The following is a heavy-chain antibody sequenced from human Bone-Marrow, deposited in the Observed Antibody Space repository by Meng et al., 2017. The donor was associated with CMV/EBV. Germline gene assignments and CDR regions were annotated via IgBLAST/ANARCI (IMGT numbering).Heavy chain of an antibody. CDR1: GGTFSSYA. CDR3: ARDPDGSNWFDP. CDR2: IIPNSGGT. V-gene: IGHV1-2*02. D-gene: IGHD1-26*01. Sequence: ASVKVSCKASGGTFSSYAISWVRQAPGQGLEWMGGIIPNSGGTNYAQKFQGRVTMTRDTSISTAYMELSRLRSDDTAVYYCARDPDGSNWFDPWGQGTLVTVSS. J-gene: IGHJ5*02.